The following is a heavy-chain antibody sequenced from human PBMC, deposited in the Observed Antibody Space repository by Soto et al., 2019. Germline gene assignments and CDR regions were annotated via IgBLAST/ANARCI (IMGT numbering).Heavy chain of an antibody. V-gene: IGHV4-4*02. CDR3: AAKKDQKVGGWFDP. CDR1: SGSISSSNW. CDR2: IYHSGST. D-gene: IGHD2-15*01. J-gene: IGHJ5*02. Sequence: QVQLQESGPGLVNPSGTLSLTCAVSSGSISSSNWWSWVRQPPGKGLEWIGEIYHSGSTNYNPSLESRVTISVDKSKNQCSLKLSSVPAADTAVYYCAAKKDQKVGGWFDPWGQGTLVTVSS.